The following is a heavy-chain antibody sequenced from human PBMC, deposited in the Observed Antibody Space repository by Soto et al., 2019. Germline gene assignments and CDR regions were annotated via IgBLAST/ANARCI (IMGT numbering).Heavy chain of an antibody. CDR2: IYYSGST. Sequence: ETLSLTCTVSGGSISSYYWSWIRQPPGKGLEWIGYIYYSGSTNYNPSLKSRVTISVDTSKNQFSLKLSSVTAADTAVYYCASGVEMATISQLLFDYWGQGTLVTVSS. CDR3: ASGVEMATISQLLFDY. D-gene: IGHD5-12*01. V-gene: IGHV4-59*01. J-gene: IGHJ4*02. CDR1: GGSISSYY.